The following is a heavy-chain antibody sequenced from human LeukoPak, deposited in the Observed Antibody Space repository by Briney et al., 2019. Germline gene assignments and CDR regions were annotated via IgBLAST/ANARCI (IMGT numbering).Heavy chain of an antibody. J-gene: IGHJ4*02. CDR2: IIPILGIA. CDR3: ARGFPGDRAPLQSFDY. D-gene: IGHD4-11*01. Sequence: SVKVSCKASVRTFSIYAISWVGQAPGQGLEWMGRIIPILGIANYAQKFQGRVTITADKSTSTAYMELSSLRSEDTAVYYCARGFPGDRAPLQSFDYWGQGTLVTVSS. V-gene: IGHV1-69*04. CDR1: VRTFSIYA.